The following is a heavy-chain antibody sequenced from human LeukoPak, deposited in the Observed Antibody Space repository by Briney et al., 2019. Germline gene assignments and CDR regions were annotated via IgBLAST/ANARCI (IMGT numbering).Heavy chain of an antibody. CDR3: AKAIVNYVIDY. CDR2: IWHDGSNK. Sequence: GGSLRLSCAASGFTFSSHGIHWVRQAPGKGLEWVAVIWHDGSNKYYADSVKGRFTISRDNSKNTVYLQMNSLRDEDTAVYYCAKAIVNYVIDYWGQGTLVTVSS. CDR1: GFTFSSHG. J-gene: IGHJ4*02. V-gene: IGHV3-33*06. D-gene: IGHD3-16*01.